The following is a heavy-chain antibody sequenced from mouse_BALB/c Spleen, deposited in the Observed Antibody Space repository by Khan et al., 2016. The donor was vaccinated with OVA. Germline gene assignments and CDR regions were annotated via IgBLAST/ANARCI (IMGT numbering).Heavy chain of an antibody. CDR2: TNPTNGRT. V-gene: IGHV1S81*02. J-gene: IGHJ2*01. CDR1: GYTFTSYW. CDR3: ARIKKIVATYFDY. Sequence: VQLQESGAELVKAGASVKMSCKASGYTFTSYWMHWVKQRLGQGLEWFAETNPTNGRTYYNEKFKSKATLTVDKSSSTAYMLLSGPTFEDSAVYYCARIKKIVATYFDYWGQGTPLTVSS. D-gene: IGHD1-1*01.